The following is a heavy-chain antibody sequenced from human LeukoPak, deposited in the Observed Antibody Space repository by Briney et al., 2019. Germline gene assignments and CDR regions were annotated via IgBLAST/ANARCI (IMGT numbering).Heavy chain of an antibody. J-gene: IGHJ4*02. D-gene: IGHD3-22*01. CDR2: ISYDGSNK. CDR3: ARAKLAVVVITESTNY. V-gene: IGHV3-30*04. CDR1: GFIFSTYV. Sequence: GRSLRLSCAASGFIFSTYVMHWVRQAPGKGLEWVAVISYDGSNKYYADSVKGRFTISRDNSKNTLYLQMNSLRPEDTAVYYCARAKLAVVVITESTNYWGQGTLVTVSS.